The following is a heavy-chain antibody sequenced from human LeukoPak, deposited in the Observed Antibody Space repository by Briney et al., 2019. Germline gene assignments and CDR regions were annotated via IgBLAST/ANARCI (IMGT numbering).Heavy chain of an antibody. CDR2: IKSDGSEK. CDR1: GFIFSNYG. V-gene: IGHV3-30*02. J-gene: IGHJ6*03. D-gene: IGHD6-13*01. CDR3: AKDLNWSSSSPSNMDV. Sequence: GGSLRLSCAASGFIFSNYGMHWVRQTPGMGLEWVTFIKSDGSEKDYADSVKGRFTISRDNSKSTLYLQMNSLRAEDTAVYYCAKDLNWSSSSPSNMDVWGKGTTVTVSS.